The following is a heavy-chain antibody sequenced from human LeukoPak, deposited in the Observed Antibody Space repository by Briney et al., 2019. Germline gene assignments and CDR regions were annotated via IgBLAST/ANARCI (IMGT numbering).Heavy chain of an antibody. V-gene: IGHV3-30*02. Sequence: GSLRLSCAASGFTFSSYGMHWVRQAPGKGLEWVAFIRYDGSNKYYADSVKGRFTISRDNSKNTLYLQMNSLRAEDTAVYYCATGYSSSWCAFDIWGQGTMVTVSS. CDR2: IRYDGSNK. D-gene: IGHD6-13*01. CDR3: ATGYSSSWCAFDI. J-gene: IGHJ3*02. CDR1: GFTFSSYG.